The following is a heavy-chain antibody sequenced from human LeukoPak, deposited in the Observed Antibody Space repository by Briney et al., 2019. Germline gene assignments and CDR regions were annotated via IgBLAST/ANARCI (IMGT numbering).Heavy chain of an antibody. J-gene: IGHJ4*02. Sequence: GGSLRLSCVASGFIFSDFGMNWVRQVPGKGLEWVAFISSRGTSTFYADSVKGRFTISRDTAKKSLDLQMTSLRADDMAAYYCVRGTDCSATTCYPLSAFDYWGQGTLVTVSS. CDR1: GFIFSDFG. CDR3: VRGTDCSATTCYPLSAFDY. V-gene: IGHV3-21*04. CDR2: ISSRGTST. D-gene: IGHD2-8*02.